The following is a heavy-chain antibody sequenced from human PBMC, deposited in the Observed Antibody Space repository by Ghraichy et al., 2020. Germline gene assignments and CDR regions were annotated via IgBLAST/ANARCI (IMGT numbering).Heavy chain of an antibody. V-gene: IGHV3-33*01. CDR1: GFTFSSYG. Sequence: GESLNISCAASGFTFSSYGMHWVRQAPGKGLEWVAVIWYDGSNKYYADSVKGRFTISRDNSKNTLYLQMNSLRAEDTAVYYCASDRGYGSGSYYNDFDYWGHGTLVPVSS. CDR3: ASDRGYGSGSYYNDFDY. J-gene: IGHJ4*01. D-gene: IGHD3-10*01. CDR2: IWYDGSNK.